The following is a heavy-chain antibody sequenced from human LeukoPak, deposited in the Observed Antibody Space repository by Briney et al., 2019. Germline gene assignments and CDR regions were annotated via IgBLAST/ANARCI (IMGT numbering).Heavy chain of an antibody. CDR3: ARVASSGWYRIPGPYYFDY. Sequence: SETLSLTCAVSGGSISSYYWSWIRQPAGKGLEWIGRIYTSGSTNYNPSLKSRVTMSVDTSKNQFSLKLSSVTAADTAVYYCARVASSGWYRIPGPYYFDYWGQGTLVTVSS. CDR2: IYTSGST. J-gene: IGHJ4*02. CDR1: GGSISSYY. D-gene: IGHD6-19*01. V-gene: IGHV4-4*07.